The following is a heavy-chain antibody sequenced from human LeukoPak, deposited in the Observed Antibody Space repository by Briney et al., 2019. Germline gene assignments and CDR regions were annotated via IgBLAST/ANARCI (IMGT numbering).Heavy chain of an antibody. Sequence: SETLSLTCTVSGASISTSYWYWIRQPPGKGLEWIGYIHYSGDINYNPSLKSRVTISAYTPKNQLSLKVSSVTAADTAVYYCARLNGGNWGQGTLVTVSS. J-gene: IGHJ4*02. CDR2: IHYSGDI. V-gene: IGHV4-59*08. D-gene: IGHD3-16*01. CDR3: ARLNGGN. CDR1: GASISTSY.